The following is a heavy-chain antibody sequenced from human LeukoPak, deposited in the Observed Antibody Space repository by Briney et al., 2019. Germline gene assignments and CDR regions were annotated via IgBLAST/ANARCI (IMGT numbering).Heavy chain of an antibody. CDR1: GFTFSRYW. Sequence: GGSLRLSCAASGFTFSRYWMNWVRQAPGKGLEWVANVKQDGSEKYYVDSVKGRFTISRDNAKNSLYLQMNSLRAEDTAVYYCARTYSSSWSSFDYWGQGTLVTVSS. J-gene: IGHJ4*02. CDR3: ARTYSSSWSSFDY. D-gene: IGHD6-13*01. V-gene: IGHV3-7*01. CDR2: VKQDGSEK.